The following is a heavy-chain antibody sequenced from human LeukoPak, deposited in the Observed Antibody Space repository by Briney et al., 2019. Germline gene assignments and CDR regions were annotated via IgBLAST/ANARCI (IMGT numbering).Heavy chain of an antibody. Sequence: SVKVSCKASGGTFSSYTISWVRQAPGQGLEWMGRIIPIFGTADYAQKFQGRVTITTDESTSTAYMELSSLRSEDTAVYYCARALRGYSYGHNDYWGQGTLVTVSS. CDR3: ARALRGYSYGHNDY. CDR1: GGTFSSYT. J-gene: IGHJ4*02. D-gene: IGHD5-18*01. V-gene: IGHV1-69*05. CDR2: IIPIFGTA.